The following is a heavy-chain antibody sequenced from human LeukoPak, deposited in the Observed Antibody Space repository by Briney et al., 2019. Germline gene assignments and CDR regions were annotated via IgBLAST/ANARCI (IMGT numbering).Heavy chain of an antibody. CDR2: IKQDGSEK. Sequence: GGSLRLSCAASGFTFSSYWMSWVRQAPGKGLEWVANIKQDGSEKYYVDSVKGRFTISRDNAKNSLYLQMNSLRAEDTAVYYCARTLGYYYYYMDAWGKGTTVTISS. CDR3: ARTLGYYYYYMDA. CDR1: GFTFSSYW. D-gene: IGHD2/OR15-2a*01. V-gene: IGHV3-7*01. J-gene: IGHJ6*03.